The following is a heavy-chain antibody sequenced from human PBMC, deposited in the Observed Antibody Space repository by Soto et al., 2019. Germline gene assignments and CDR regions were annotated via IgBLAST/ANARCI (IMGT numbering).Heavy chain of an antibody. CDR2: ISGSGGCT. J-gene: IGHJ4*02. Sequence: EVQLLESGGGLVQPGGSLRLSCAASGFTFSSYAMSWVRQAPGKGLEWVSAISGSGGCTYYADSVKGRFTISRDNSKNTLYLQMNSLRAEDTAVYYCSRRSSGWYFDYWGQGTLVTVSS. CDR3: SRRSSGWYFDY. CDR1: GFTFSSYA. D-gene: IGHD6-19*01. V-gene: IGHV3-23*01.